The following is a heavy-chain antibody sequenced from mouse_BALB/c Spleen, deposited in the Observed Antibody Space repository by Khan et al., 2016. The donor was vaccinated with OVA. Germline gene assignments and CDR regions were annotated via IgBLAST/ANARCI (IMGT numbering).Heavy chain of an antibody. CDR1: GYTFTSYW. D-gene: IGHD1-1*01. Sequence: DLVKPGASVKLSCKASGYTFTSYWINWIKQRPGQGLEWIGRISPGSGTPYYNEMFKGKATLTVDTSSSTAYIQLSSLSSEDSAVYFCARENYDGSSHYAMDYWGQGTSVTGSS. V-gene: IGHV1S41*01. J-gene: IGHJ4*01. CDR2: ISPGSGTP. CDR3: ARENYDGSSHYAMDY.